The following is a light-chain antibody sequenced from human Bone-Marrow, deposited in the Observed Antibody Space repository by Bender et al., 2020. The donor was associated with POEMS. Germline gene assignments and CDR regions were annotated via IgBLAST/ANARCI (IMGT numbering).Light chain of an antibody. J-gene: IGLJ2*01. CDR1: SNDIGYYNY. Sequence: SALTQPPSASGSPGPSVTISCAGTSNDIGYYNYVSLYQQLPGKAPKLVIYEDSKRPSGVLYRCSGATAGNTASLTVSGRQAEDEADYFCSSYAGSDNVIFGGGTKLTVL. CDR2: EDS. V-gene: IGLV2-8*01. CDR3: SSYAGSDNVI.